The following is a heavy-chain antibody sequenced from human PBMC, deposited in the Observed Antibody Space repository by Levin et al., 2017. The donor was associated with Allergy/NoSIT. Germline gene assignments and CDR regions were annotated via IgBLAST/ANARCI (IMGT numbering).Heavy chain of an antibody. J-gene: IGHJ6*02. D-gene: IGHD3-10*01. CDR2: INHSGST. CDR1: GGSFSGYY. V-gene: IGHV4-34*01. CDR3: ARGGRRYYGSGSYPYYYYYGMDV. Sequence: PGGFLRLSCAVYGGSFSGYYWSWIRQPPGKGLEWIGEINHSGSTNYNPSLKSRVTISVDTSKNQFSLKLSSVTAADTAVYYCARGGRRYYGSGSYPYYYYYGMDVWGQGTTVTVSS.